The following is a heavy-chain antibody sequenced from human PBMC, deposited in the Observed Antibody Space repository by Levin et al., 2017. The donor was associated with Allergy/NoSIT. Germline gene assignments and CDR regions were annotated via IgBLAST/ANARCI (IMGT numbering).Heavy chain of an antibody. Sequence: MAGGSLRLSCAVSGGSISNNNWWSWVRQPPGKGLEWIGQIYHSGTTNYNPSLKSRVTISIDKSKNQFSLKLNSVTAADTAVYYCARDIGHPGFSVHWGQGTLVTVSS. CDR2: IYHSGTT. J-gene: IGHJ4*02. CDR1: GGSISNNNW. V-gene: IGHV4-4*02. D-gene: IGHD2-15*01. CDR3: ARDIGHPGFSVH.